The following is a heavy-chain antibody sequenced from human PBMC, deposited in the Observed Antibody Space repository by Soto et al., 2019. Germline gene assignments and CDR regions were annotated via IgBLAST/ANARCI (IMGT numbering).Heavy chain of an antibody. Sequence: QVQLQESGPGLVKASGTLSLTCSLSGGSTSGYYWSWIRQPAGKGLEWIGSIYSSGRAHYNPSLKTRLTMSVFPNYFSLTLNSVTAADTAVYYCARNYDVNPALDYWYFDLWGRGTQVTVSS. CDR2: IYSSGRA. CDR3: ARNYDVNPALDYWYFDL. J-gene: IGHJ2*01. CDR1: GGSTSGYY. D-gene: IGHD3-16*01. V-gene: IGHV4-4*07.